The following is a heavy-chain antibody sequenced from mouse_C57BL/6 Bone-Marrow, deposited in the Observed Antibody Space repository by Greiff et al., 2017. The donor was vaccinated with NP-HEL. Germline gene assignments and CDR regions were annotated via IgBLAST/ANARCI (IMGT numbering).Heavy chain of an antibody. CDR3: ARKFYFDY. V-gene: IGHV14-2*01. CDR1: GFNIKDYY. J-gene: IGHJ2*01. Sequence: VQLQQSGAELVKPGASVKLSCTASGFNIKDYYMHWVKQRTEQGLEWIGRIDPEDGETKYAPKFQDKATLTVDKSSSTAYMQLSSLTSEDSAVYYCARKFYFDYWGQGTTLTVSS. CDR2: IDPEDGET.